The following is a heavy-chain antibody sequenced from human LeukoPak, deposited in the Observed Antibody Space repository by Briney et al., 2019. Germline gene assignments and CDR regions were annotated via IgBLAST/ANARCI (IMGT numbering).Heavy chain of an antibody. V-gene: IGHV3-23*01. CDR2: IFSAGDST. CDR3: AKDLISPRRVGSSEKLDF. J-gene: IGHJ4*02. Sequence: AGGSLRLSCAASGFIFSNYAMSWVRQAPGKGLEWVSSIFSAGDSTSYADSVRGRFTISRDNSKNTLYLDMSSLRAEDTAIYYCAKDLISPRRVGSSEKLDFWGQGTLVTVSS. D-gene: IGHD1-26*01. CDR1: GFIFSNYA.